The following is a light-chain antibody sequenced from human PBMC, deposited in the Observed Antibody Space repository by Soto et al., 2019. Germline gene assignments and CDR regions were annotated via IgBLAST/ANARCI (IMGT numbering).Light chain of an antibody. J-gene: IGKJ4*01. CDR3: HQYNYY. CDR2: DAS. Sequence: DIQMTQSPSTLSASVGDRVTITCRARQSLSNWLAWYQQKPGKAPKLLIFDASTLGSGVPSRFSGSGSGTEFTLTINRLQPDDFATYYCHQYNYYFGGGTKVET. V-gene: IGKV1-5*01. CDR1: QSLSNW.